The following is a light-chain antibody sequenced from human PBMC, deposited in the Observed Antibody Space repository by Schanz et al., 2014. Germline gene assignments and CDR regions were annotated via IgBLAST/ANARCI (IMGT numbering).Light chain of an antibody. CDR3: AAWDDSLSGPV. J-gene: IGLJ2*01. CDR2: RNN. Sequence: QSVLTQPPSAFGTPGQRVTISCSGSSSNIGSNYVFWYQQVPGTAPKLLIYRNNQRPSGVPDRFSGSKSGTSASLAISGLRSEDEADYYCAAWDDSLSGPVFGGGTKLTVL. V-gene: IGLV1-47*01. CDR1: SSNIGSNY.